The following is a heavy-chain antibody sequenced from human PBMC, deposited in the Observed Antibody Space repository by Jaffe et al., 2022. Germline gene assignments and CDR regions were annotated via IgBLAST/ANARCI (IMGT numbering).Heavy chain of an antibody. CDR2: ISSSSSYI. CDR1: GFTFSSYS. D-gene: IGHD3-10*01. CDR3: ARDRGTMVQGAMDV. J-gene: IGHJ6*03. Sequence: EVQLVESGGGLVKPGGSLRLSCAASGFTFSSYSMNWVRQAPGKGLEWVSSISSSSSYIYYADSVKGRFTISRDNAKNSLYLQMNSLRAEDTAVYYCARDRGTMVQGAMDVWGKGTTVTVSS. V-gene: IGHV3-21*01.